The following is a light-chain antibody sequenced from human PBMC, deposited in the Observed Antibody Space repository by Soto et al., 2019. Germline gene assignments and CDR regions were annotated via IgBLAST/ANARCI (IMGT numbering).Light chain of an antibody. Sequence: AVQMTQSPSSLSVSVGDGVTITCRASHDIGTVLGWYQQKPGKAPKLLIYGASNLETGVPARFSGSGSGTDFTLSISSLQPEDFATYYCLKDTNFIWTFGQGTRVEIK. V-gene: IGKV1-6*01. CDR1: HDIGTV. CDR3: LKDTNFIWT. J-gene: IGKJ1*01. CDR2: GAS.